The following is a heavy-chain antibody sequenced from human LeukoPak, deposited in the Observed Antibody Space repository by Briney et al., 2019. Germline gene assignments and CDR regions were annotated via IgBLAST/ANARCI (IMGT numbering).Heavy chain of an antibody. Sequence: GASVKVSCKASGYTFTSYYMHWVRQAPGQGLEWMGIINPSGGSTSYVQKFQGRVTMTRDTSTSTVYMELSSLRSEDTAVYYCARYPSSRYYYGSGSYSPPPFDYWGQGTLVTVSS. D-gene: IGHD3-10*01. CDR3: ARYPSSRYYYGSGSYSPPPFDY. CDR2: INPSGGST. J-gene: IGHJ4*02. V-gene: IGHV1-46*01. CDR1: GYTFTSYY.